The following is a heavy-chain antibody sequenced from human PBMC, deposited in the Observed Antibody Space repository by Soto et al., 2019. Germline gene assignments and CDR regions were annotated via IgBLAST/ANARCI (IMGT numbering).Heavy chain of an antibody. D-gene: IGHD3-22*01. CDR1: GYSFSTQW. CDR3: ARLRYYYDTSRAFDM. V-gene: IGHV5-51*01. J-gene: IGHJ3*02. CDR2: IYPADSDT. Sequence: PXESLTISCKASGYSFSTQWIGLVRQMPGKGLEWMGIIYPADSDTRYNPSFQGQVTISADKSISTAYLQWSSLKASDTAMYYCARLRYYYDTSRAFDMWGQGTMVTVSS.